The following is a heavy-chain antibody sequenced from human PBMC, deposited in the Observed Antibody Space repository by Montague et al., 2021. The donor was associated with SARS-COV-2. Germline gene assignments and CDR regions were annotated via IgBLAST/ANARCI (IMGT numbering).Heavy chain of an antibody. CDR1: GFSFSSYH. J-gene: IGHJ4*02. CDR3: ARASWIVATVPDY. Sequence: SLRLSCAASGFSFSSYHMNWVRQAPGKGLEWVSSISPSGDYIYSADSLKGRFIISRDNAKNSLYLQMSSPRAEDTAIYYCARASWIVATVPDYWGQGTLVTVSS. D-gene: IGHD5-12*01. CDR2: ISPSGDYI. V-gene: IGHV3-21*01.